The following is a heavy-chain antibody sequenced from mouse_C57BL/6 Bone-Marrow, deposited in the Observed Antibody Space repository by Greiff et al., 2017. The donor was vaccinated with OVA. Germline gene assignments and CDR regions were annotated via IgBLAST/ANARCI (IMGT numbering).Heavy chain of an antibody. CDR3: ARYPDY. CDR2: IDPSDSYT. Sequence: VQLQQPGAELVRPGTSVKLSCKASGYTFTSYWMHWVKQRPGQGLEWIGVIDPSDSYTNYNQKFKGKAILTVDTSSSTAYMQLSSLTSEDSAVYYCARYPDYWGQGTTLTVSS. J-gene: IGHJ2*01. CDR1: GYTFTSYW. V-gene: IGHV1-59*01.